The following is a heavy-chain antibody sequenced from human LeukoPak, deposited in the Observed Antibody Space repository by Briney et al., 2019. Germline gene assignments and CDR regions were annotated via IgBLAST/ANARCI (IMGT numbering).Heavy chain of an antibody. V-gene: IGHV3-15*01. CDR1: GFTFGNAW. D-gene: IGHD3-22*01. CDR2: IKSKTDGETT. CDR3: TTDYAMIVVAIYDAFDI. J-gene: IGHJ3*02. Sequence: GGSLRLSCAASGFTFGNAWMSWVRQAPGKGLEWVGRIKSKTDGETTDYAAPVKGRFTISRDDTKSTLYLQMITLKTEDTAVYYCTTDYAMIVVAIYDAFDIWGQGTMVTVSS.